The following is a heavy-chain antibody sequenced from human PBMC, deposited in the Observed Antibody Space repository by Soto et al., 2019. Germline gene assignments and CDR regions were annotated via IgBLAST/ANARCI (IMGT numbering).Heavy chain of an antibody. J-gene: IGHJ4*02. CDR2: IYYSGST. V-gene: IGHV4-31*03. Sequence: SETLSLTCTVSGGSISSGGYYWSWIRQHPGKGLEWIGYIYYSGSTYYNTSLKSRVTISVDTSKNQFSLKLSSVTAADTAVYYCARGRPNYYDSSGYYCPFDYWGQGTLVTVSS. CDR1: GGSISSGGYY. D-gene: IGHD3-22*01. CDR3: ARGRPNYYDSSGYYCPFDY.